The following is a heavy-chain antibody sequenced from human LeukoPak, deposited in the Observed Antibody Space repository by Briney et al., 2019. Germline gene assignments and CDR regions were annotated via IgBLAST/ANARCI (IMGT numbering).Heavy chain of an antibody. CDR2: ISGSGGST. CDR1: GFTVSSNS. CDR3: AKESTVTRGYYFDY. D-gene: IGHD4-17*01. J-gene: IGHJ4*02. Sequence: GGSLRLSCTVSGFTVSSNSMSWVRQAPGKGLEWVSAISGSGGSTYYADSVKGRFTISRDDSKNTLYLQMNSLRAEDTAVYYCAKESTVTRGYYFDYWGQGTLVTVSS. V-gene: IGHV3-23*01.